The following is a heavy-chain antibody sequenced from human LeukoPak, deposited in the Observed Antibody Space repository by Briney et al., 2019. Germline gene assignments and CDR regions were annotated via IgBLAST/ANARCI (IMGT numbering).Heavy chain of an antibody. J-gene: IGHJ4*02. Sequence: GGSLRLSCAASGFIFSSYLMSWVRQAPGKGLEWVANINQDASERYYVDSVKGRFSISRDNAKNTLYLQMNSLRAEDTAVYYCARDHNYYGSGSYYLHWGQGTLVTVSS. CDR3: ARDHNYYGSGSYYLH. D-gene: IGHD3-10*01. V-gene: IGHV3-7*03. CDR2: INQDASER. CDR1: GFIFSSYL.